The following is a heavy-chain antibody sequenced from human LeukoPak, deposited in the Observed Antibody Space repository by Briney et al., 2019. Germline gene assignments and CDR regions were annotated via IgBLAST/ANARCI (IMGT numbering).Heavy chain of an antibody. CDR2: IYYSGKT. D-gene: IGHD1-26*01. Sequence: SETLSLTCTVSDGSISGSYWNWIRQPPGKGLEWIGNIYYSGKTNYNPSLKSRVTISVDTSKNQVSLKLTSVTAADTAVYYCARHSGTYMDYWGQGTLVTVSS. CDR1: DGSISGSY. CDR3: ARHSGTYMDY. J-gene: IGHJ4*02. V-gene: IGHV4-59*08.